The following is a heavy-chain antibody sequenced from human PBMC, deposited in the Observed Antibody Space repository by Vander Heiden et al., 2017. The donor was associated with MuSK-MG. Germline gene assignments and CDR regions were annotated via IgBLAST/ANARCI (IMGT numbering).Heavy chain of an antibody. CDR3: ARRCGSTSCFYYYYYMDV. CDR2: IYYSGST. D-gene: IGHD2-2*01. CDR1: GGSISSSSYY. Sequence: QLQLQESGPGLVKPSETLSLTCTVSGGSISSSSYYWGSIRQPPGKGLGWIGSIYYSGSTYYNPSLKSRVTISVDTSKNQFSLKLSSVTAADTAVYYCARRCGSTSCFYYYYYMDVWGKGTTVTVSS. J-gene: IGHJ6*03. V-gene: IGHV4-39*01.